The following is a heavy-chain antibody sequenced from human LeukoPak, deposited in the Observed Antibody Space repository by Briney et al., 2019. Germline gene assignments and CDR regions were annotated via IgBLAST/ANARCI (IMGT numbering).Heavy chain of an antibody. Sequence: SETLSLTCTVSGGSISSYYWSWVRQPPGKGLEWIGYIYYSGSTNYNPSLTSRVTISVDTSKNQFSLKLSSVTAADTAVYYCARTDTKYSSSWFYFDYWGQGTLVTVSS. V-gene: IGHV4-59*01. CDR2: IYYSGST. CDR3: ARTDTKYSSSWFYFDY. J-gene: IGHJ4*02. CDR1: GGSISSYY. D-gene: IGHD6-13*01.